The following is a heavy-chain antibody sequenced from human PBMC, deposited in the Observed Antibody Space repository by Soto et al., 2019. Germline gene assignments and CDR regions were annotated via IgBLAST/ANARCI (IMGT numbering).Heavy chain of an antibody. J-gene: IGHJ6*02. D-gene: IGHD5-18*01. Sequence: EVQLLESGGGLVQPGGSLRLSCAASGFTFSSYAMSWVRQAPGKGLEWVSAISGSGGSTYYADSVKGRFTISRDNSKNTLYLQMNSLRAEDTAVYYCAKARGRIQLWLVSYYYGMDVWGQGTTVTVSS. CDR3: AKARGRIQLWLVSYYYGMDV. CDR2: ISGSGGST. CDR1: GFTFSSYA. V-gene: IGHV3-23*01.